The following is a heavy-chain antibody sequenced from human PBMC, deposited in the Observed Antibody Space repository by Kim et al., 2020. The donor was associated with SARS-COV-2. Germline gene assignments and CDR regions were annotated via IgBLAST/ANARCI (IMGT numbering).Heavy chain of an antibody. CDR3: TRGAGGSWVDYVWGSYRPFDY. CDR2: MNPNSGNT. Sequence: ASVKVSCKASGYTFTSYDINWVRQATGQGLEWMGWMNPNSGNTGYAQKFQGRVTMTRNTSINTAYMELSSLRSEDTAVYYCTRGAGGSWVDYVWGSYRPFDYWGQGTLVTVSS. D-gene: IGHD3-16*02. CDR1: GYTFTSYD. V-gene: IGHV1-8*01. J-gene: IGHJ4*02.